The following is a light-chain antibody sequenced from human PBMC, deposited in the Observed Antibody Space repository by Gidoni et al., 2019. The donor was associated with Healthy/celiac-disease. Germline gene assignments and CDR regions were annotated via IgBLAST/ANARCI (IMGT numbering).Light chain of an antibody. CDR3: QQFNSYLT. CDR2: DAS. Sequence: AIQLTQSPSSLSASVGDRVTIPCRASQGISSALAWYQQKPGKAPKLLIYDASSLESGVPSRFSGSGSGTDFTLTISSLQPEDFATYYCQQFNSYLTFGGGTKVEIK. V-gene: IGKV1-13*02. CDR1: QGISSA. J-gene: IGKJ4*01.